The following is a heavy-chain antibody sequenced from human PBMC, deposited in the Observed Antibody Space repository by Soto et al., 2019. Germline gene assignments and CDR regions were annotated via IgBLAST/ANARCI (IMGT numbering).Heavy chain of an antibody. Sequence: QAQLVQSGAEVKKPGASVKVSCKASGYTVTGYDINWVRQATGQGLEWMGWMNPNSGNTGYAQNFQGRVTMTRDNSRTTSYMELTSLRDDDSSVYYCAGEKVGTTGIDFWGRGTLVTVSS. CDR3: AGEKVGTTGIDF. J-gene: IGHJ4*02. D-gene: IGHD1-26*01. CDR2: MNPNSGNT. V-gene: IGHV1-8*01. CDR1: GYTVTGYD.